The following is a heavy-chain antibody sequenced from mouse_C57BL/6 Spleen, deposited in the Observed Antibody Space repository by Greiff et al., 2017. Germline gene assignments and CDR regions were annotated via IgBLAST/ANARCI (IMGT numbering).Heavy chain of an antibody. Sequence: QVQLQQPGTELVKPGASVKLSCKASGYTFTSYWMHWVKQRPGQGLEWIGNINPSNGGTNYNEKFKSKATLTVDKSSSTAYMQLSSLTSEDSAVYYCARDEGYYGSSLAWFAYWGQGTLVTVSA. J-gene: IGHJ3*01. CDR2: INPSNGGT. CDR1: GYTFTSYW. CDR3: ARDEGYYGSSLAWFAY. V-gene: IGHV1-53*01. D-gene: IGHD1-1*01.